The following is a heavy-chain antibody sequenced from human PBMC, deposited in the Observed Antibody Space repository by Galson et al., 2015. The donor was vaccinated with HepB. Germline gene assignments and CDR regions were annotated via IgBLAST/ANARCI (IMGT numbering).Heavy chain of an antibody. CDR1: GFTFSSYS. CDR2: ISSSSSYI. Sequence: SLRLSCAASGFTFSSYSMNWVRQAPGKGLEWVSSISSSSSYIYYADSVKGRFTISRDNAKNSLYLQMNSLRAEDTAVYYCAREGGMGYYDSSSALNAFDIWGQGTMVTVSS. CDR3: AREGGMGYYDSSSALNAFDI. J-gene: IGHJ3*02. V-gene: IGHV3-21*01. D-gene: IGHD3-22*01.